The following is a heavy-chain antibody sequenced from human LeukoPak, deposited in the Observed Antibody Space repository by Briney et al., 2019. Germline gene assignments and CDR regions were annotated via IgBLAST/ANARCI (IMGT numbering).Heavy chain of an antibody. CDR3: ASQPAAVNNWFDP. CDR2: IIPIFGTA. CDR1: VGTLSSYT. J-gene: IGHJ5*02. V-gene: IGHV1-69*06. Sequence: GGSVEGYCKASVGTLSSYTISWVRQAPGQGLEWMGGIIPIFGTANYAQKFQGRVTITADKSTSTAYMELSSLRSEDTAVYYCASQPAAVNNWFDPWGQGTLVTVSS. D-gene: IGHD2-2*01.